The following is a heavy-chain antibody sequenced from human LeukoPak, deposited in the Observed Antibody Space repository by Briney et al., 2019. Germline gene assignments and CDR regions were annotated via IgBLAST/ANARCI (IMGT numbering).Heavy chain of an antibody. J-gene: IGHJ4*02. V-gene: IGHV1-69*04. D-gene: IGHD5-12*01. CDR2: IIPILGIA. CDR3: ARDSISGYELLDY. Sequence: ASVKVSCKASGYTFTSYYMHWVRQAPGQGLEWMGRIIPILGIANYAQKFQGRVTITADKSTSTAYMELSSLRSEDTAVYYCARDSISGYELLDYWGQGTLVTVSS. CDR1: GYTFTSYY.